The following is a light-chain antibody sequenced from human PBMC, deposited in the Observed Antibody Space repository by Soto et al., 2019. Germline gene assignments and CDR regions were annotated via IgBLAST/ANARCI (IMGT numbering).Light chain of an antibody. V-gene: IGKV3D-15*01. CDR1: QSVNNY. Sequence: IVLAQSPATLSLSPWERATLSCMASQSVNNYLAWYQQRPGQAPRLLIYSVSSRATGIPDRFSGSGSGTEFTLTISSLQSEDFAVYYCQQYNNWPWTFGQGTKVDI. CDR3: QQYNNWPWT. CDR2: SVS. J-gene: IGKJ1*01.